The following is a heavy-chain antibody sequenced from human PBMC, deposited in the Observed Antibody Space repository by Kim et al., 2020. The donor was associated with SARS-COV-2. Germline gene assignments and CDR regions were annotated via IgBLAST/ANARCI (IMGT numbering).Heavy chain of an antibody. CDR2: INSDGST. CDR1: GFTFSSYL. Sequence: GGSLRLSCVASGFTFSSYLMHWARQAPGGGLVWVSRINSDGSTSYADSVKGRFTISRDNGKNTVYLQMNSLRAEDTAMYYCARGGDGMDVWGQGTTVTVSS. CDR3: ARGGDGMDV. J-gene: IGHJ6*02. D-gene: IGHD1-26*01. V-gene: IGHV3-74*01.